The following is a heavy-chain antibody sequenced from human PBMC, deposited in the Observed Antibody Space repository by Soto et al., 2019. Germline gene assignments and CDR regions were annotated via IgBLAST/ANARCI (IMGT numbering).Heavy chain of an antibody. Sequence: ASVKVSCKASGYTFANYYIHWVRQAPGEGLEWMGVINPSGGGTRYAPNFQGRVTMTRDASTGTVYMDLSSLKSEDTAVYYCARDLKPSVGYRNGFVVFYGMDVWGEGTPVTVYS. CDR1: GYTFANYY. CDR2: INPSGGGT. V-gene: IGHV1-46*01. J-gene: IGHJ6*04. D-gene: IGHD5-18*01. CDR3: ARDLKPSVGYRNGFVVFYGMDV.